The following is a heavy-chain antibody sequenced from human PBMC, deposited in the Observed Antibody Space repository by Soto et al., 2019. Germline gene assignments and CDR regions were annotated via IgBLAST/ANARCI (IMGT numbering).Heavy chain of an antibody. CDR1: GFTFGSYT. CDR3: ARRSGYAYGSLDH. CDR2: ISSASSYI. J-gene: IGHJ4*02. D-gene: IGHD5-18*01. Sequence: ESGGGLVKPGGSLRLSCATSGFTFGSYTMNWVRQAPGKGLEWVSCISSASSYIYYADSVQGRFTISRDKSEKSLYLHMNSLRAEDTAVYYCARRSGYAYGSLDHWGQGVLVTVSS. V-gene: IGHV3-21*01.